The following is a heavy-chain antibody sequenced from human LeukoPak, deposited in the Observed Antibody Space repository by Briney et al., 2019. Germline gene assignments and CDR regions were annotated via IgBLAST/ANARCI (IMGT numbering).Heavy chain of an antibody. CDR3: ARGVGATHFDY. V-gene: IGHV4-59*01. Sequence: SESLSLTCSVSGGSITTYYWTWIRPPQGKGLEWMGYVHYGGSTNYNPSLQSRVTMSEDTSTNQFSVKLSSVTAADTAVYYCARGVGATHFDYWGHGTLVTVSS. J-gene: IGHJ4*01. D-gene: IGHD1-26*01. CDR1: GGSITTYY. CDR2: VHYGGST.